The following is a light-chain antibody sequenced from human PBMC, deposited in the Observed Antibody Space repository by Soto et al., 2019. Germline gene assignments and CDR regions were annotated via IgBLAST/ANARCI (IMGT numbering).Light chain of an antibody. Sequence: QSAVTQPASVSGSSAQSITISCTGTSSDDDNYKYVAWYQQQTVKDPKHMSYEVSKRPSGVSNHFSGTKSGNTAALSISGLKAEQQTDYNCLSYTSSGTDIVGTGTKVTVL. V-gene: IGLV2-14*01. J-gene: IGLJ1*01. CDR3: LSYTSSGTDI. CDR2: EVS. CDR1: SSDDDNYKY.